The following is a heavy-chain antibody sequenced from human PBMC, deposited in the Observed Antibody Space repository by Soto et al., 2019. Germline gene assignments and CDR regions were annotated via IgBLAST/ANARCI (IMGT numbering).Heavy chain of an antibody. V-gene: IGHV4-34*01. D-gene: IGHD6-6*01. Sequence: SETLSLTCAVYAGSFSGYYWSWIRQPPGKGLEWIGEINHSGSTNYNPSLKSRVTISVDTSKNQFSLKLSSVTAADTAVYYCARGEPRIYIAAGLGYYYTHVRGEGPTVTVS. J-gene: IGHJ6*03. CDR1: AGSFSGYY. CDR2: INHSGST. CDR3: ARGEPRIYIAAGLGYYYTHV.